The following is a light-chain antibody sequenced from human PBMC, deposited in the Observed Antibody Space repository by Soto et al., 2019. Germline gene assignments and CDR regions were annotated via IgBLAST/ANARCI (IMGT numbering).Light chain of an antibody. CDR1: TSDVGGYKY. Sequence: QSALTQPASVAGSPVQSITISCTGGTSDVGGYKYVSWYQQHPCTAPKLVIYEVTHRPSRVSTRFSDSKSGNTDYLTISGLQAEYEADYYCNSYTSSSTLVFGNGTKVTVL. J-gene: IGLJ1*01. CDR2: EVT. V-gene: IGLV2-14*01. CDR3: NSYTSSSTLV.